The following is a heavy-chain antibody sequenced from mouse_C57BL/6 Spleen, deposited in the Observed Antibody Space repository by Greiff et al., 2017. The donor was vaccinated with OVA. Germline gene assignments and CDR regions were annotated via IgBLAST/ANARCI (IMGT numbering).Heavy chain of an antibody. CDR1: GFSLTSYG. V-gene: IGHV2-2*01. D-gene: IGHD2-12*01. Sequence: QVQLQQSGPGLVQPSQCLSITCTVSGFSLTSYGVHWVRQSPGKGLEWLGVIWSGGSTDYNAAFISRLSISKDNSKSQVFFKMNSLQADDTAIYYCARNYSPYYYAMDYWGQGTSVTVSS. CDR2: IWSGGST. J-gene: IGHJ4*01. CDR3: ARNYSPYYYAMDY.